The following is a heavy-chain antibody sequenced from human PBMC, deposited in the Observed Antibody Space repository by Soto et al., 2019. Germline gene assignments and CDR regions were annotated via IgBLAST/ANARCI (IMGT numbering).Heavy chain of an antibody. CDR2: IYTSGST. J-gene: IGHJ5*02. D-gene: IGHD6-13*01. CDR1: GGSISSYY. Sequence: TSETLSLTCTVSGGSISSYYWSWIRQPAGKGLEWIGRIYTSGSTNYNPSLKSRVTMSVDTSKNQFSLKLSSVTAADTAVYYCARDQVAAADSNWFDPWGQGTLVTVSS. CDR3: ARDQVAAADSNWFDP. V-gene: IGHV4-4*07.